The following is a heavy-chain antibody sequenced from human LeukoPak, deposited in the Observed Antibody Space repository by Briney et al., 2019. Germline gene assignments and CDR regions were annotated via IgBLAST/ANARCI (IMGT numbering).Heavy chain of an antibody. V-gene: IGHV1-3*01. CDR1: GYTFTSYA. D-gene: IGHD6-19*01. CDR3: ARERVTVAGKEGFDP. CDR2: INAGNGNT. Sequence: ASVNVSCKASGYTFTSYAMHWVRQAPGQRLEWMGWINAGNGNTKYSQKFQGRVTITRDTSASTAYMELSSLRSEDTAVYYCARERVTVAGKEGFDPWGQGTLVTVSS. J-gene: IGHJ5*02.